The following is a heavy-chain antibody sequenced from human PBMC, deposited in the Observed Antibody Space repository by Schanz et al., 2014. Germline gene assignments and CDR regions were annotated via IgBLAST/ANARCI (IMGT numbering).Heavy chain of an antibody. CDR2: ISATSAKI. V-gene: IGHV3-48*01. Sequence: EVQLVESGGGLVQPGGSLRLSCVASGFTFSSFSMNWVRQAPGKGLEWVSYISATSAKIDYADSVQGRFTISRDNSKNTLFLQMNGLRVEDTAVYYCARVRAYDYGAEAHGMDVWGHGTTVTFSS. CDR3: ARVRAYDYGAEAHGMDV. D-gene: IGHD4-17*01. CDR1: GFTFSSFS. J-gene: IGHJ6*02.